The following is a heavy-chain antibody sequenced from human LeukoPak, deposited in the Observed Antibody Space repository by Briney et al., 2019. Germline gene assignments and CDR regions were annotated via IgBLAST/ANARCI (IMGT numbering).Heavy chain of an antibody. CDR3: ARLSHYYDSSGYLGGFCDY. CDR1: GYSFTSYW. CDR2: IYPGDSDT. J-gene: IGHJ4*02. Sequence: GESLKISCKGSGYSFTSYWIGWVRQMPGKGLEWMGIIYPGDSDTRYSPSFQGQVTISADKSISTAYLQWSSLKASDTAMYYCARLSHYYDSSGYLGGFCDYWGQGTLVTVSS. D-gene: IGHD3-22*01. V-gene: IGHV5-51*01.